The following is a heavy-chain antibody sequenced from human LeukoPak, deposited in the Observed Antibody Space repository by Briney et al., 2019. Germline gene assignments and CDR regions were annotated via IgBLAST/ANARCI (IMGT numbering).Heavy chain of an antibody. V-gene: IGHV4-61*02. CDR2: IYTSGST. CDR1: GGSISSSSYY. Sequence: SETLSLTCTVSGGSISSSSYYWGWIRQPAGKGLEWIGRIYTSGSTNYNPSLKSRVTISVDTSKNQFSLKLSSVTAADTAVYYCARETIYDSSGYHWGQGTLVTVSS. D-gene: IGHD3-22*01. CDR3: ARETIYDSSGYH. J-gene: IGHJ5*02.